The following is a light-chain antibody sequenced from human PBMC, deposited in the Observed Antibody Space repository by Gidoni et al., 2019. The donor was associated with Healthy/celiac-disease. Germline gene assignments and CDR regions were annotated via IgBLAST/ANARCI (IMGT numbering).Light chain of an antibody. CDR2: GAS. Sequence: EIVLTQSPGTLSLSPGERATLSCRASQSVSSSYLAWYQQKPGQAPRLLIYGASSRATGIPDRFSSSGSGTDFTLTISRLEPEDFAVYYGQQYGSSLIFGGGTKVEIK. J-gene: IGKJ4*01. CDR1: QSVSSSY. V-gene: IGKV3-20*01. CDR3: QQYGSSLI.